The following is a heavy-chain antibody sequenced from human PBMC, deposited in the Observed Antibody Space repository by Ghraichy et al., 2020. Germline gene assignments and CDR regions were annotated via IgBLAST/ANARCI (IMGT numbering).Heavy chain of an antibody. J-gene: IGHJ6*02. V-gene: IGHV3-53*01. Sequence: GESLNISCVASGFTVSSNYMSWVRQAPGKGLEWVSVIYSGGSTYYADSVKGRFTISRDNSKNTLYLQMNSLRAEDTAVYYCATTVTTSPDYYYYGMDVWGQGTTVTVSS. CDR3: ATTVTTSPDYYYYGMDV. CDR1: GFTVSSNY. CDR2: IYSGGST. D-gene: IGHD4-17*01.